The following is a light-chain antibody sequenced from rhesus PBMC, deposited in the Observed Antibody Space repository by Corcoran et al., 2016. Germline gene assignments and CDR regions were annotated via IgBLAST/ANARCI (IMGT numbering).Light chain of an antibody. CDR1: ENVNNY. CDR3: QHNYGTPWT. CDR2: KAS. V-gene: IGKV1-74*01. J-gene: IGKJ1*01. Sequence: DIQMTQSPSSLSASVGDRVTITCRTSENVNNYLNWYQQKQGKAPKLLIYKASTLESGVPSRFSGSGSGTYYTFTISSLQSEDVATYYCQHNYGTPWTFGQGTKVEIK.